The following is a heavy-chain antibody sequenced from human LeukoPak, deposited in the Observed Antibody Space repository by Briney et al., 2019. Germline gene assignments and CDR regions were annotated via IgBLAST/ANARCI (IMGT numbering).Heavy chain of an antibody. CDR2: INLDGSEK. Sequence: GGSLRLSCAASGFTFNSYWMSWGRQAPGKGLEWVAKINLDGSEKYYVDSVKGRFTISRDNAKNSLYLQMNSLRAEDTAVYYCATFYSRLTDYWGQGTLVTVSS. D-gene: IGHD2/OR15-2a*01. V-gene: IGHV3-7*05. CDR3: ATFYSRLTDY. J-gene: IGHJ4*02. CDR1: GFTFNSYW.